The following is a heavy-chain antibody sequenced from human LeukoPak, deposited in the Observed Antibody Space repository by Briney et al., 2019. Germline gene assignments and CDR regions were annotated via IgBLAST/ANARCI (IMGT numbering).Heavy chain of an antibody. CDR1: GFTFSSYG. CDR2: ISYVGDDQ. CDR3: ARRYITGWHFDY. D-gene: IGHD6-19*01. J-gene: IGHJ4*02. Sequence: GGSLRLSCAASGFTFSSYGIHWVRQAPGKGLEWVAVISYVGDDQFYAESVKGRFTISRDNSKKTVFLQMNSLRGEDTAVYYCARRYITGWHFDYWGQGTLVTVSS. V-gene: IGHV3-30*03.